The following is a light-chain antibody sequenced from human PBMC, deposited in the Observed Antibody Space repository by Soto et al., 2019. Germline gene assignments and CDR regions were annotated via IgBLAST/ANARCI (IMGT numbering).Light chain of an antibody. CDR3: CAYAGGPWV. CDR2: DVS. Sequence: QPVLTQPRSVSGSPGQSVTISCTGTSSDVGNFDYVSWYQHHPGKAPRLILYDVSKRPSGVPDRFSGSKSGNTASLTISGLLAEDETEYFCCAYAGGPWVFGGGTKVTVL. CDR1: SSDVGNFDY. V-gene: IGLV2-11*01. J-gene: IGLJ3*02.